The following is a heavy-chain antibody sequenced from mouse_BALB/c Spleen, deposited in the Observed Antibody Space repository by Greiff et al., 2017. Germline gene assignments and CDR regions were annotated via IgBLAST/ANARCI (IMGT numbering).Heavy chain of an antibody. CDR2: INPSNGRT. D-gene: IGHD2-4*01. CDR1: GYTFTSYW. V-gene: IGHV1S81*02. CDR3: ARDYDYDGYFDV. J-gene: IGHJ1*01. Sequence: QVQLQQPGAELVKPGASVKLSCKASGYTFTSYWMHWVKQRPGQGLEWIGEINPSNGRTNYNEKFKSKATLTVDKSSSTAYMQLSSLTSEDSAVYYCARDYDYDGYFDVWGAGTTVTVSS.